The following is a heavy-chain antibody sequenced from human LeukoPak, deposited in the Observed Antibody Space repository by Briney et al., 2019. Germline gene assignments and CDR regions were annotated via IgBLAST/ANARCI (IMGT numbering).Heavy chain of an antibody. CDR2: INPNSGGT. D-gene: IGHD4-17*01. Sequence: GASVKVSCKASGYTFTGYYMHWVRQAPGQGLEWMGWINPNSGGTYYAQKFQGRVTMTRDTSISTAYMELSRLRSDDTAVYYCARASHLDYGDYSFDYWGQGTLVTVSS. CDR1: GYTFTGYY. V-gene: IGHV1-2*02. J-gene: IGHJ4*02. CDR3: ARASHLDYGDYSFDY.